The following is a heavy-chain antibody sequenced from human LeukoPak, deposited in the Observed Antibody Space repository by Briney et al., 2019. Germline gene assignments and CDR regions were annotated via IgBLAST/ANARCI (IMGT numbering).Heavy chain of an antibody. CDR3: ARDLMATSIWIYLDY. CDR2: VSNSSSTI. V-gene: IGHV3-48*01. D-gene: IGHD5-24*01. Sequence: GGSLRLSCAASGFTFSIYSMNWVRQAPGKGLEWVSYVSNSSSTIYYADSVKGRFTISRDNAKNSLYLQMNSLRAEDTAVYYCARDLMATSIWIYLDYWGQGTLVTVSS. J-gene: IGHJ4*02. CDR1: GFTFSIYS.